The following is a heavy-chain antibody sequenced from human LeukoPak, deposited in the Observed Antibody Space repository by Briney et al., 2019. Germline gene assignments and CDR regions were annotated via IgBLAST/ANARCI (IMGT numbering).Heavy chain of an antibody. Sequence: SVKVSCKASGGTFNRYALRWVRQAPGQGLEWMGGIIPIFGTANYAQKFKGRVTITTDKSTSTAYMELSSLRSEDTAVYYCARNGMEGAAGAFDIWGQGTMVTVSS. CDR1: GGTFNRYA. V-gene: IGHV1-69*05. D-gene: IGHD1-26*01. J-gene: IGHJ3*02. CDR2: IIPIFGTA. CDR3: ARNGMEGAAGAFDI.